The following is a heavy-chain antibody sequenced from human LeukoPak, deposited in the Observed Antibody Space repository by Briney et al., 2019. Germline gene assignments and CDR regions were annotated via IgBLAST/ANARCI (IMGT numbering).Heavy chain of an antibody. CDR3: AKDRSSTSPNPIDN. CDR1: GFTFSSYG. V-gene: IGHV3-33*06. Sequence: PGRSLRLSCAASGFTFSSYGMHWVRQAPGKGLEWVAVIWYEGSNKYYADSVKGRFIISRDNSKNTLYLQMNSLRAEDTAVYYCAKDRSSTSPNPIDNWGQGTLVTVSS. J-gene: IGHJ4*02. CDR2: IWYEGSNK. D-gene: IGHD2-2*01.